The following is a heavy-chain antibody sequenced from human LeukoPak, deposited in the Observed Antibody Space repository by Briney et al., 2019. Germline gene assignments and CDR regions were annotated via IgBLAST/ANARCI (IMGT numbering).Heavy chain of an antibody. Sequence: SETLSLTCSVSGGSLTNYYWGWIRQPPGKGLEFIGYVHSDGTTNYDSSLQSRVAISLDTSKIQFSLRLYSVTAADTALYFCARLNFRGGEALHFDSWGQGTLVTVSS. CDR3: ARLNFRGGEALHFDS. V-gene: IGHV4-4*09. CDR2: VHSDGTT. J-gene: IGHJ4*02. CDR1: GGSLTNYY. D-gene: IGHD3-16*01.